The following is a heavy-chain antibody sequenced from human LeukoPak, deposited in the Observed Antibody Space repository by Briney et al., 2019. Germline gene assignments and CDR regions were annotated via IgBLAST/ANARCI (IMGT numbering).Heavy chain of an antibody. J-gene: IGHJ5*02. D-gene: IGHD3-16*02. V-gene: IGHV4-31*03. CDR3: ALYYDYVWGSYRTIGWFDP. Sequence: PSQTLSLTCTVSGGSISSGGYYWSWIRQHPGKGLEWIGYIYYSGSTYYNPSLKSRVTISVDTSKNQFSLKLGSVTAADTAVYYCALYYDYVWGSYRTIGWFDPWGQGTLVTVSS. CDR1: GGSISSGGYY. CDR2: IYYSGST.